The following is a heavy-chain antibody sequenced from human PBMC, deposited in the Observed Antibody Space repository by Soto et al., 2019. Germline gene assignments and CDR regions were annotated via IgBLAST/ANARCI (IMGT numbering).Heavy chain of an antibody. CDR3: AREGHYDFWSGYYTGKELDY. CDR2: INPNSGGT. V-gene: IGHV1-2*04. CDR1: GYSFTGYY. D-gene: IGHD3-3*01. J-gene: IGHJ4*02. Sequence: GASVKLSCKASGYSFTGYYMHWVRQAPRQGLEWMGWINPNSGGTNYAQKFQGWVTMTRDTSISTAYMELSRLRSDDTAVYYCAREGHYDFWSGYYTGKELDYWGQGTLVTVSS.